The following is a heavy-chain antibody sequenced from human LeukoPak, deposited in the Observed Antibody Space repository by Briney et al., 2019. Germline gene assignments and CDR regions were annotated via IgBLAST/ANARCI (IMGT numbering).Heavy chain of an antibody. CDR2: ISAYNGNT. CDR3: ARGYRLAAAGSFDY. D-gene: IGHD6-13*01. J-gene: IGHJ4*02. V-gene: IGHV1-18*01. Sequence: WASVKVSCKASGYTFTSYGISWVRQAPGQGLEWMGSISAYNGNTNYAQKLQGRVTMTTDTSTSTAYMELRSLRSDDTAVYYCARGYRLAAAGSFDYWGQGTLVTVSS. CDR1: GYTFTSYG.